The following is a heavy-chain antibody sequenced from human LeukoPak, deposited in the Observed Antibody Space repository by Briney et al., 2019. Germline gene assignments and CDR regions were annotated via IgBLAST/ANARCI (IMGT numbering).Heavy chain of an antibody. CDR2: ITRSSSTR. CDR1: GLTFSSYS. Sequence: PGGSLRLSCAASGLTFSSYSMNWVRQAPGKGLEGVSYITRSSSTRYYADSVKGRFTISRDNAKKSLYLQMNSLRAEDTAVYYCARMGYSSGWLGWGQGTLVTVSS. CDR3: ARMGYSSGWLG. D-gene: IGHD6-19*01. V-gene: IGHV3-48*01. J-gene: IGHJ4*02.